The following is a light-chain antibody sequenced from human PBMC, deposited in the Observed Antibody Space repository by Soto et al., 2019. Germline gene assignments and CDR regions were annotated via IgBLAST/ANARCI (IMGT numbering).Light chain of an antibody. V-gene: IGKV3-11*01. CDR1: QSVSGY. CDR2: DAS. Sequence: EIVLTQSPATLSLSPGEGATLFCRASQSVSGYLAWYQQKPGQAPRLLIYDASNRATGIPARFSGSGSQTHYTLNLSSLEPEDSAVYYCQQPWTFGQGTKVQIK. J-gene: IGKJ1*01. CDR3: QQPWT.